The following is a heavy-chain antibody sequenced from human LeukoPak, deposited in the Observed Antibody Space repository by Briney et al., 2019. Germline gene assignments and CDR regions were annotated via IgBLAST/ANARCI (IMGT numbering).Heavy chain of an antibody. Sequence: GASVKVSCKASGYTFTSYHIHWVRQAPGQGLEWMGWINPNSGGTNYAQKFQGRVTMTRDTSISTAYMELSRLRSDDTAVYYCARDVAGATDYFDYWGQGTLVTVSS. J-gene: IGHJ4*02. CDR1: GYTFTSYH. CDR2: INPNSGGT. V-gene: IGHV1-2*02. D-gene: IGHD1-26*01. CDR3: ARDVAGATDYFDY.